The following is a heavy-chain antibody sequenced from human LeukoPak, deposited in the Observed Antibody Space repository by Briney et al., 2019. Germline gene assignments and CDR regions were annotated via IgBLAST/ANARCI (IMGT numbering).Heavy chain of an antibody. CDR2: IYYSGST. CDR1: GGSFSGYY. CDR3: ARRYSGSYPH. Sequence: KPSETLSLTCAVYGGSFSGYYWSWIRQPPGKGLEWIGYIYYSGSTNYNPSLKSRVTISIDTSKNQFSLKLSSVTAADTAVYYCARRYSGSYPHWGQGTLVTASS. D-gene: IGHD1-26*01. J-gene: IGHJ4*02. V-gene: IGHV4-59*12.